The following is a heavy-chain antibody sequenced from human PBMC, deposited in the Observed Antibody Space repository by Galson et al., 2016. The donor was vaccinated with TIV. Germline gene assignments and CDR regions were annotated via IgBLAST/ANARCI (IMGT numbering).Heavy chain of an antibody. Sequence: SVKVSCKASGYIFANYGITWVRQAPGQGLEWMGWISAYNGETDFAQRVQDRVAMTIDTSATTAYMELRSLRSDDTAVYFCARDRATLTFILVSDYYYGLGIWGQGTTVTVSS. CDR3: ARDRATLTFILVSDYYYGLGI. J-gene: IGHJ6*02. D-gene: IGHD3-22*01. CDR1: GYIFANYG. V-gene: IGHV1-18*04. CDR2: ISAYNGET.